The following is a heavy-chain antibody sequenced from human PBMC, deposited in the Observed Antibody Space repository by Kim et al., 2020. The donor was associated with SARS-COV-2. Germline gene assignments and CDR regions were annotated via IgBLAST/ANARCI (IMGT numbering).Heavy chain of an antibody. CDR2: ISSSSSYI. CDR1: GFTFSSYS. CDR3: ARDGYRTTVTPFDY. Sequence: GGSLRLSCAASGFTFSSYSMNWVRQAPGKGLEWVSSISSSSSYIYYADSVKGRFTISRDNAKNSLYLQMNSLRAEDTAVYYCARDGYRTTVTPFDYWGQGTLVTVSS. J-gene: IGHJ4*02. D-gene: IGHD4-17*01. V-gene: IGHV3-21*01.